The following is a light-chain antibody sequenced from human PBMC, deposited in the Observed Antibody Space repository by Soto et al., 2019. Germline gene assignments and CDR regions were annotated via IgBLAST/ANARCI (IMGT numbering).Light chain of an antibody. CDR3: SSYAGSSKG. CDR1: SSDVGGYNY. V-gene: IGLV2-8*01. J-gene: IGLJ1*01. Sequence: SVLTQPPSASGSPGQSVAISCTGTSSDVGGYNYVSWYQQHPGKAPKLMIYEVNKRPSGVPDRFSGSKSGNTASLTVSGLQAEDEADYYCSSYAGSSKGFGTGTKVTVL. CDR2: EVN.